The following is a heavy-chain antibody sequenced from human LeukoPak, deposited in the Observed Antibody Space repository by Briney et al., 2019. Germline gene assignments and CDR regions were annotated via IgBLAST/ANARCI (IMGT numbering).Heavy chain of an antibody. CDR2: INWNGDST. J-gene: IGHJ4*02. V-gene: IGHV3-20*04. CDR1: GFSFDDYG. Sequence: RPGGSLRLSCAASGFSFDDYGLTWVRQAPGKGPEWVSGINWNGDSTDYADSVKGRFTISRDNAKNSLYLQMNSLRAEDTALYYCARDLRVVITGSFDSWGQGTLVTVSS. CDR3: ARDLRVVITGSFDS. D-gene: IGHD3-22*01.